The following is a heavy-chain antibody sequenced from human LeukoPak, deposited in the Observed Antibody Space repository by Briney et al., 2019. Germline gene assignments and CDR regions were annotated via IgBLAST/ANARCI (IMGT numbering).Heavy chain of an antibody. V-gene: IGHV3-23*01. CDR3: AGDSSGYYYGTNDY. CDR1: GFTFSSYA. CDR2: ISGSGGST. Sequence: SGGSLRLSCAASGFTFSSYAMSWVRQAPGKGLEWVSAISGSGGSTYYADSVKGRFTISRDNSKNTLYLQMNSLRAVDTAVYYCAGDSSGYYYGTNDYWGQGTLVTVSS. J-gene: IGHJ4*02. D-gene: IGHD3-22*01.